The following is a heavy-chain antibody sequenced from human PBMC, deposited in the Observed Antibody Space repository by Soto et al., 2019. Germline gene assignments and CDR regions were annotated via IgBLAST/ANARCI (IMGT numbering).Heavy chain of an antibody. CDR1: GFIVFRDAF. CDR2: VKSGGTGAKI. Sequence: EVQLVESGGGLVKPGESLRLSCVGSGFIVFRDAFMSWVRQAPGKGLEWVGRVKSGGTGAKIDYATPVKGRFTISRDDSKNTVYLQMNSLKIEDTAVYFCAWVGDLYETLFIWGQGTMVSVSS. CDR3: AWVGDLYETLFI. J-gene: IGHJ3*02. D-gene: IGHD2-8*01. V-gene: IGHV3-15*01.